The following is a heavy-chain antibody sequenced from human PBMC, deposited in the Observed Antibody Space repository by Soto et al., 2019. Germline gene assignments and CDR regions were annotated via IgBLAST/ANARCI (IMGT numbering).Heavy chain of an antibody. V-gene: IGHV2-5*02. CDR1: GFSLSTSGVG. CDR3: AQVAKTGGYGSGSYYKTFFDY. CDR2: IYWDDDK. J-gene: IGHJ4*02. D-gene: IGHD3-10*01. Sequence: SGPTLVNPTQTLTLTCTFSGFSLSTSGVGVGWIRQPPGKALEWLALIYWDDDKRYSPSLKSRLTITKDTSKNQVVLTMTNMDLVDTAIYYCAQVAKTGGYGSGSYYKTFFDYWGRGTLVTVSS.